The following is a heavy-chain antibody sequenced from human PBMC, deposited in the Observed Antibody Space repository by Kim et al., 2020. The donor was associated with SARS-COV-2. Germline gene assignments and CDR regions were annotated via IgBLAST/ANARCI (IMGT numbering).Heavy chain of an antibody. CDR2: ISYDGSNK. CDR1: GFTFSSYG. V-gene: IGHV3-30*18. J-gene: IGHJ4*01. D-gene: IGHD3-10*01. CDR3: AKDRIPDYCGSGSLDY. Sequence: GGSLRLSCAASGFTFSSYGMHWVRQAPGKGLEWVAVISYDGSNKYYADSVKGRFTISRDNSKNTLYLQMNSLRAEDTAVYYCAKDRIPDYCGSGSLDYWG.